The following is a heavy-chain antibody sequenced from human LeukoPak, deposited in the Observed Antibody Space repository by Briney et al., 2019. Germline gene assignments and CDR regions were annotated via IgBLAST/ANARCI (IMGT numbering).Heavy chain of an antibody. J-gene: IGHJ4*02. CDR3: ARDGTSGYYDY. V-gene: IGHV3-74*01. CDR1: GFTFSSYW. CDR2: IASDGSST. D-gene: IGHD3-22*01. Sequence: GGSLRLSCAASGFTFSSYWMNWVRQAPGKGLVWVSRIASDGSSTTYADSVKGRFTISRDNSKNTLYLQMNSLRAEDTAVYYCARDGTSGYYDYWGQGTLVTVSS.